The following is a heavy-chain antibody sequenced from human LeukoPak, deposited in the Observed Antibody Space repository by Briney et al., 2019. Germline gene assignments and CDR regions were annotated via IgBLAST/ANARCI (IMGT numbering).Heavy chain of an antibody. D-gene: IGHD6-13*01. CDR1: GFTFTSYG. CDR3: ARDFAAAAYYFDV. Sequence: GRSLRLSCAASGFTFTSYGFHWVRQAPGKGLEGVAFIWYDGSHKYYVDSVKGRFTISRDNSENTVYLEMNSLRTEDTAVYYCARDFAAAAYYFDVWGQGTQVTVSS. CDR2: IWYDGSHK. J-gene: IGHJ4*02. V-gene: IGHV3-33*01.